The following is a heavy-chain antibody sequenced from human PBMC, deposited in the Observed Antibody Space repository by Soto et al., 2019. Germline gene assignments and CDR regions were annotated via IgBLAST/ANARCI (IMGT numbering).Heavy chain of an antibody. CDR1: GGSISSCDYY. J-gene: IGHJ4*02. CDR3: ARDRQDDYGVSYYFDY. V-gene: IGHV4-30-4*01. Sequence: SETLSLTCTVSGGSISSCDYYWSWIRQPPGKGLEWIGYIYYSGSTYYNPSLKSRVTISVDTSKNQFSLKLSSVTAADTAVYYCARDRQDDYGVSYYFDYWGQGTLVTVSS. CDR2: IYYSGST. D-gene: IGHD4-17*01.